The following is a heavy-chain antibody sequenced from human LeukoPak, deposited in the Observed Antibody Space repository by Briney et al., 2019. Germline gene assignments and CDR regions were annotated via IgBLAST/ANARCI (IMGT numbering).Heavy chain of an antibody. CDR2: ISYDGSNK. D-gene: IGHD4-23*01. CDR1: GFTFSSYA. J-gene: IGHJ4*02. Sequence: GGSLRLSCAASGFTFSSYAMSWVRQAPGKGLEWVAVISYDGSNKYYADSVKGRFTISRDNSKNTLYLQMNSLRAEDTAVYYCAKLAYGGNGDESDYWGQGTLVTVSS. V-gene: IGHV3-30*18. CDR3: AKLAYGGNGDESDY.